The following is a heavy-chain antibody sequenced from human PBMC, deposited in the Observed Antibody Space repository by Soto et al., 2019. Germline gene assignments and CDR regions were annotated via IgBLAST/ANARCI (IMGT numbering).Heavy chain of an antibody. J-gene: IGHJ5*02. CDR2: IYHSGST. V-gene: IGHV4-4*02. CDR1: GGSISSSNW. D-gene: IGHD3-3*01. Sequence: QAQLQESGPGLVKPSGTLSLTCAVSGGSISSSNWWSWVRQPPGKGLEWIGEIYHSGSTNYNPSLKSRVTISGAKSKNQFSLKLSSVTAADTAGYYCARRFFWSGSAFDPCGQGTLVTVSS. CDR3: ARRFFWSGSAFDP.